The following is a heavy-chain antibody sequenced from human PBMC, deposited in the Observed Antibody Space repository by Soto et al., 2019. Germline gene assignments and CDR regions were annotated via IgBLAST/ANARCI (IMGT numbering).Heavy chain of an antibody. CDR1: GGSISSSNYY. CDR3: ARLGPTGY. V-gene: IGHV4-39*01. J-gene: IGHJ4*02. Sequence: SETLSLTCTVSGGSISSSNYYWGWIRQPPGKGLEWIGSIYYSGSTYYNPSLKSRVTISVDTSKNQFSLKLSSVTAADTAEYYCARLGPTGYWGQGTLVTVSS. D-gene: IGHD3-10*01. CDR2: IYYSGST.